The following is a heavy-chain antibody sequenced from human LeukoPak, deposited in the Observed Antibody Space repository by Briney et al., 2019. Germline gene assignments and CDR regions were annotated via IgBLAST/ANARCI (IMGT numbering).Heavy chain of an antibody. CDR3: ARDGCRSTTNCDENNWFDP. J-gene: IGHJ5*02. V-gene: IGHV1-46*01. D-gene: IGHD2/OR15-2a*01. CDR2: INPSGGST. Sequence: GASVKVSCKASGYTFSDYYMHWVRQAPGQGLEWMGVINPSGGSTRYAQKFQGRVTMTRDMSTSTVDMELSSLRSEDTAVYYCARDGCRSTTNCDENNWFDPWGQGTLVIVSS. CDR1: GYTFSDYY.